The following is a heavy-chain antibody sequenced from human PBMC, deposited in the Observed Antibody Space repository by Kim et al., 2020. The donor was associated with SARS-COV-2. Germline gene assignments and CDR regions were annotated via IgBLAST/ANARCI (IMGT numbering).Heavy chain of an antibody. D-gene: IGHD3-16*01. CDR3: ARGRGSYGNYYYYYGMDV. J-gene: IGHJ6*02. CDR1: GYTFTSYG. V-gene: IGHV1-18*01. CDR2: ISAYNGNT. Sequence: ASVKVSCKASGYTFTSYGISWVRQAPGQGLEWMGWISAYNGNTNYAQKLQGRVTMTTDTSTSTAYMELRSLRSDDTAVYYCARGRGSYGNYYYYYGMDVWGQGTTVTVSS.